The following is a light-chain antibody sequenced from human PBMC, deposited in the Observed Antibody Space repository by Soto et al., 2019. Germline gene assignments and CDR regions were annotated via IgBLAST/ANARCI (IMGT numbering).Light chain of an antibody. J-gene: IGKJ3*01. CDR2: WAS. Sequence: DIVMTQSPDSLAVSLGERATINCKSSQSVLYSSNNKNYLAWYQQKPGQPPKLLIHWASTQESGVPDRFSGSGSGTDFTLTISSLQAEDVAVYYCHQYYSSPFTFGPGTKVDIK. V-gene: IGKV4-1*01. CDR1: QSVLYSSNNKNY. CDR3: HQYYSSPFT.